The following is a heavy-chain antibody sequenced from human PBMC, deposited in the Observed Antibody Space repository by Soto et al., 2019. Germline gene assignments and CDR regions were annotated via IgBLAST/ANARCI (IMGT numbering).Heavy chain of an antibody. J-gene: IGHJ5*02. D-gene: IGHD2-15*01. CDR1: GFSLSTSGVG. Sequence: SGPTLVNPTQTLTLTCTFSGFSLSTSGVGVGWIRQPPGKALGWLALIYWTDDKRYGPSLKSRLTITKDTSKNQVVLTMTNMDPVDTATYYVAHSFHGYCSGCSCSSAFLVPSWFHPWGQGTLVTVSS. CDR3: AHSFHGYCSGCSCSSAFLVPSWFHP. V-gene: IGHV2-5*01. CDR2: IYWTDDK.